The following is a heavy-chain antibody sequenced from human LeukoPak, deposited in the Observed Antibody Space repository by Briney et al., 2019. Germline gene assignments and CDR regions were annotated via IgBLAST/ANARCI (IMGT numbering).Heavy chain of an antibody. D-gene: IGHD3-3*01. Sequence: ASVKVSCKVSGYTLTELSMHWVRQAPGKGLEWMGGFDPEDGETIYAQKFQGRVTMTRDTSISTAYMELSRLRSDDTAVYYCARDGGKYDFWSGYLNWFDPWGQGTLVTVSS. CDR2: FDPEDGET. CDR3: ARDGGKYDFWSGYLNWFDP. V-gene: IGHV1-24*01. CDR1: GYTLTELS. J-gene: IGHJ5*02.